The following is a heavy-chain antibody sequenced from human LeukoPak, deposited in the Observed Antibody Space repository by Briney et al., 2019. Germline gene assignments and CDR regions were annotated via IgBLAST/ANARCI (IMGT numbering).Heavy chain of an antibody. J-gene: IGHJ4*02. CDR2: INSDGSTT. Sequence: PGGSLRLSCTASGLTFSGYWMHWVPHAPGKGLVWVSLINSDGSTTTYADSVKGRFTISRHNAENTLYLKKNGLRGEHTPVYYCERSALDYWGQGTLVTVSS. D-gene: IGHD3-3*02. CDR1: GLTFSGYW. V-gene: IGHV3-74*03. CDR3: ERSALDY.